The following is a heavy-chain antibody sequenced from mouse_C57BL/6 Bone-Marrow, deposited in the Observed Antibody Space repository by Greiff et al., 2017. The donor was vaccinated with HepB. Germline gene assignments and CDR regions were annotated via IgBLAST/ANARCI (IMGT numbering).Heavy chain of an antibody. CDR3: ARTPRVPHWYFDV. CDR2: IYPGSGST. V-gene: IGHV1-55*01. Sequence: QVQLQQSGAELVKPGASVKMSCKASGYTFTSYWITWVKQRPGQGLEWIGDIYPGSGSTNYNEKFKSKATLTVDTSSSTAYMQLSSLTSKDSAVYYCARTPRVPHWYFDVWGTGTTVTVSS. D-gene: IGHD5-1*01. CDR1: GYTFTSYW. J-gene: IGHJ1*03.